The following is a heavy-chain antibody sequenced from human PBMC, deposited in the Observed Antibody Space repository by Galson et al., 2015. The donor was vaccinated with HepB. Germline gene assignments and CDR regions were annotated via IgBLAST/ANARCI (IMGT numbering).Heavy chain of an antibody. Sequence: SLRLSCATSGFIFRDYDMSWFHQAPGKGLEWVASIRSTPYGGTTEYAASVKGRLSISRDDSKSIAYLQVNSLTTDDTAVYYCAGWLTTTTFRHWGQGTLVSVSS. D-gene: IGHD3-3*01. CDR2: IRSTPYGGTT. J-gene: IGHJ4*02. CDR3: AGWLTTTTFRH. V-gene: IGHV3-49*03. CDR1: GFIFRDYD.